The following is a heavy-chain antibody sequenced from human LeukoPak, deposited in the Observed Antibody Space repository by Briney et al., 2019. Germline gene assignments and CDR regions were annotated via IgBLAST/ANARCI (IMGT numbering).Heavy chain of an antibody. CDR1: GGSISSYY. V-gene: IGHV4-59*01. D-gene: IGHD2-21*02. CDR3: ARAPYAPPAYCGGDCFRANYYGMDV. J-gene: IGHJ6*02. Sequence: SETLSPTCTVSGGSISSYYWSWIRQPPGKGLEWIGYIYYSGSTNYNPSLKSRVTISVDTSKNQFSLKLSSVTAADTAVYYCARAPYAPPAYCGGDCFRANYYGMDVWGQGTTVTVSS. CDR2: IYYSGST.